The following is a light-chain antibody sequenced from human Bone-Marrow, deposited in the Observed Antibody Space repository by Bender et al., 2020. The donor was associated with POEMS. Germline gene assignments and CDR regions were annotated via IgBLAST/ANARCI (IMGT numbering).Light chain of an antibody. CDR2: DVT. CDR1: TSDIGDHNY. Sequence: QSALTQPASVSGSPGQSITISCTGTTSDIGDHNYVSWYQQHPGKAPKLMIFDVTNRPSGVSNRFSGSKSGNKDSLTISGLQAEDEGDYYCSSYTTSGTVVFGGGTKLTVL. V-gene: IGLV2-14*03. J-gene: IGLJ3*02. CDR3: SSYTTSGTVV.